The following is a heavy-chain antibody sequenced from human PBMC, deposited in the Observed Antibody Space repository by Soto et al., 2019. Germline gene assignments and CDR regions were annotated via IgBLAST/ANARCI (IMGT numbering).Heavy chain of an antibody. Sequence: QVHLVQSGAEVKKPGASVKLSCEASGYPFSAYAIHWVRQAPGQRLEWMGRINAGNGNTEYSQPFQGRLTITRDSSARTAFMELGSLTSDDSAVYFCARDRDRGDYYYAYMDVWGRGTTVIVSS. CDR2: INAGNGNT. V-gene: IGHV1-3*01. D-gene: IGHD5-12*01. CDR1: GYPFSAYA. J-gene: IGHJ6*03. CDR3: ARDRDRGDYYYAYMDV.